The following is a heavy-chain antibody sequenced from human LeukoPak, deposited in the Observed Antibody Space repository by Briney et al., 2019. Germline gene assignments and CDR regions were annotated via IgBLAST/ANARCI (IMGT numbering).Heavy chain of an antibody. CDR2: IYYSGST. J-gene: IGHJ4*02. D-gene: IGHD5-18*01. CDR1: GGSISSSNYN. Sequence: SQTLSLTCTVSGGSISSSNYNWGWIRQPPGKGLEWVGSIYYSGSTYYNPSLKSRVTISVDTSKNQFSLKLSSVIAADTAVYYCARLGDSYATDYWGQGTLVTVSS. CDR3: ARLGDSYATDY. V-gene: IGHV4-39*01.